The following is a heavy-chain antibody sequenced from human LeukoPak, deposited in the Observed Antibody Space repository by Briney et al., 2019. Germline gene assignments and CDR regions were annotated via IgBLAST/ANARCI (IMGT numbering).Heavy chain of an antibody. Sequence: GGSLRLSCAASGFTFRNYAMSWVRQAPGKGLEWVSAISGSGSSTYYADSVKGRFTISRDNSKNTLYLQMNSLRAEDTAVYYCAKDTLQWLRNPFDYWGQGTLVTVSS. V-gene: IGHV3-23*01. CDR1: GFTFRNYA. CDR3: AKDTLQWLRNPFDY. J-gene: IGHJ4*02. D-gene: IGHD5-12*01. CDR2: ISGSGSST.